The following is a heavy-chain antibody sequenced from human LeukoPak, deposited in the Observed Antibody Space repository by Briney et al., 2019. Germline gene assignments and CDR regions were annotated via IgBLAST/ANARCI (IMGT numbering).Heavy chain of an antibody. Sequence: GGSLRLSCAASGFTFSSYSMNWVRQAPGKGLEWVSSISSSSSYIYYADSVKGRFTISRDNSKNTLYLQMNSLRAEDTAVYYCAKGELLDYWGQGTLVTVSS. CDR3: AKGELLDY. D-gene: IGHD1-26*01. CDR1: GFTFSSYS. J-gene: IGHJ4*02. V-gene: IGHV3-21*04. CDR2: ISSSSSYI.